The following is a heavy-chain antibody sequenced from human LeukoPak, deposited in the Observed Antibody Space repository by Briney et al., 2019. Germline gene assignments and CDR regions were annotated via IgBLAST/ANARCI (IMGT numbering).Heavy chain of an antibody. V-gene: IGHV3-48*01. Sequence: GGSLRLSCAASGFTFSSYSMNWVRQAPGKGLEWVSHISSSSSTRYYADSVKGRFTLSRDNAKNSLYLQMNSLRAEDTAVYYCAKGGMERPLFDYWGQGTLVTVSS. J-gene: IGHJ4*02. CDR1: GFTFSSYS. CDR3: AKGGMERPLFDY. D-gene: IGHD3-16*01. CDR2: ISSSSSTR.